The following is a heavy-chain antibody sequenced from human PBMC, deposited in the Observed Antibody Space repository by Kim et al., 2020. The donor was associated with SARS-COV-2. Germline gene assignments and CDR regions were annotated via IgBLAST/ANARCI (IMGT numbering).Heavy chain of an antibody. CDR3: AREDRGDYDFNY. Sequence: GGSLRLSCAASGFTLSDYWMHWVRQPPGKGLVWVSRINKDGTYTRYAGFGKGRFTISRDNAKNTLYLQMNSLRAEDTAVYYCAREDRGDYDFNYWGQGSLVTVSS. J-gene: IGHJ4*02. V-gene: IGHV3-74*01. CDR1: GFTLSDYW. D-gene: IGHD5-12*01. CDR2: INKDGTYT.